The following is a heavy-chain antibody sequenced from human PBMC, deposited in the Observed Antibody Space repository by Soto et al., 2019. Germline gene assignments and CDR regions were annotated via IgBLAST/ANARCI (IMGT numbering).Heavy chain of an antibody. CDR3: ARQESSLGYYYYGMDV. V-gene: IGHV5-51*01. CDR2: IYPGDSDT. CDR1: GYSFTSYW. Sequence: SGYSFTSYWIGWVRQMPGKGLEWMGIIYPGDSDTRYSPSFQGQVTISADKSISTAYLQWSSLKASDTAMYYCARQESSLGYYYYGMDVWGQGTTVTVSS. J-gene: IGHJ6*02. D-gene: IGHD7-27*01.